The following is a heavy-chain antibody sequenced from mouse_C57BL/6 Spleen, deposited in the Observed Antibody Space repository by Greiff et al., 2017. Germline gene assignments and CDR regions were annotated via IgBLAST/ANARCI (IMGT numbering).Heavy chain of an antibody. V-gene: IGHV1-19*01. CDR3: AREIYYGNYLDY. J-gene: IGHJ2*01. Sequence: EVQLQQSGPVLVKPGASVKMSCKASGYTFTDYYMNWVKQSHGKSLEWIGVINPYNGGTSYNQKFKGKATLTVDKSSSTAYMELNSLTSEDSAVYYCAREIYYGNYLDYWGQGTTLTVSS. CDR2: INPYNGGT. CDR1: GYTFTDYY. D-gene: IGHD2-1*01.